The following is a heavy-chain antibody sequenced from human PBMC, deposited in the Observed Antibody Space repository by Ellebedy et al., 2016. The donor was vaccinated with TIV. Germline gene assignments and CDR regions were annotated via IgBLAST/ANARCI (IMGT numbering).Heavy chain of an antibody. CDR1: GFSFSSHA. D-gene: IGHD2-2*01. V-gene: IGHV3-30*18. J-gene: IGHJ4*02. Sequence: PGGSLRLSCMASGFSFSSHAIHCVRPAPGKGLEWVAAIPYHGRDKFYADSVKGRFTISRDNSRNTLDLEMSRLTVEDTAVYYCVKGLGHCITTTCPPGDHWGQGTLVTVSS. CDR2: IPYHGRDK. CDR3: VKGLGHCITTTCPPGDH.